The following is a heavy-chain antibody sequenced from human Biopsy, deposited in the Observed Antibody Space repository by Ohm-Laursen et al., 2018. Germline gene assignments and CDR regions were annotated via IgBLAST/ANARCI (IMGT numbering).Heavy chain of an antibody. CDR3: AKDLGNNNWGVEN. V-gene: IGHV3-30*18. D-gene: IGHD7-27*01. J-gene: IGHJ4*02. CDR2: ISVDGRNK. CDR1: GFSFSSYG. Sequence: SLRLSCTASGFSFSSYGMHWVCQAPGKGQEWVAVISVDGRNKYYIDSARGRFTISRDNSKNTLYLQMNNLRAEDTAVFYCAKDLGNNNWGVENWGQGTLATVSS.